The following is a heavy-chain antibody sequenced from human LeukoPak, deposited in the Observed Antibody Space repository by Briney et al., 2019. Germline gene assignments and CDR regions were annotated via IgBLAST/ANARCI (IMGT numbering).Heavy chain of an antibody. D-gene: IGHD3-9*01. CDR2: ILPGNSDT. CDR1: GYSFSNYW. CDR3: ARQYYDILTDPNYFDS. V-gene: IGHV5-51*01. J-gene: IGHJ4*02. Sequence: GESLKISCKGSGYSFSNYWIGWVRQMPGKGLEWVGIILPGNSDTRYSPSFQGQVTMSADKPISTAYLQWSSLKAADTAMYYCARQYYDILTDPNYFDSWGQGTLVTVSS.